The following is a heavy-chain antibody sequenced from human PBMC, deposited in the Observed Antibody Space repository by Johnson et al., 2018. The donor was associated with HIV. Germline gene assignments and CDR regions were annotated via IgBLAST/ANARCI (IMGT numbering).Heavy chain of an antibody. CDR2: IGTAGDT. V-gene: IGHV3-13*01. J-gene: IGHJ3*02. D-gene: IGHD1-26*01. CDR1: GFTFSSYD. Sequence: MQLVESGGGLVQPGGSLRLSCAASGFTFSSYDMHWVRQPTGKGLEWVSEIGTAGDTYYPGSVTGRFTISREKARNSLYLHMNSLRAGDTAVYYCARARGSYDWGGWHDAFDIWGQGTMVTVSS. CDR3: ARARGSYDWGGWHDAFDI.